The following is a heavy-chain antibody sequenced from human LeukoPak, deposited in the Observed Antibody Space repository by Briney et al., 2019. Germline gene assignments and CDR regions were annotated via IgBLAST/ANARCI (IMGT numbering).Heavy chain of an antibody. CDR3: ARDSSGYQ. CDR1: GFTFSSYA. V-gene: IGHV3-30*07. Sequence: GGSLRLSCAASGFTFSSYAMNWVRQAPGKGLEWVAVISYDGSNKYYADSVKGRFTISRDNAKNSLYLQMNSLRAEDTAVYYCARDSSGYQWGQGTLVTVSS. J-gene: IGHJ4*02. CDR2: ISYDGSNK. D-gene: IGHD3-22*01.